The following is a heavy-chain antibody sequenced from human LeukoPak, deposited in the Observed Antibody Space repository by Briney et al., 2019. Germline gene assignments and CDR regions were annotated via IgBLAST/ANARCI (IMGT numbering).Heavy chain of an antibody. V-gene: IGHV3-7*01. Sequence: PGGSLRLSCAASGFTFSSYGMSWVRQAPGKGLEWVANIKQDGSEKYYVDSVKGRFTISRDNAKNSLYLQMNSLRAEDTAVYYCARDRGFDYWGQGTLVTVSS. CDR3: ARDRGFDY. CDR2: IKQDGSEK. CDR1: GFTFSSYG. D-gene: IGHD3-16*01. J-gene: IGHJ4*02.